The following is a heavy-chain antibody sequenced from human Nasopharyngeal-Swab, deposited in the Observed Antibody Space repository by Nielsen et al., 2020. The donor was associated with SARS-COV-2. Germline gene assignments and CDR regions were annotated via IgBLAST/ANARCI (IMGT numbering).Heavy chain of an antibody. V-gene: IGHV3-7*01. CDR3: ARDGQGAVDLDY. CDR2: IKQDGSAK. J-gene: IGHJ4*02. CDR1: GFTFSSYW. D-gene: IGHD6-19*01. Sequence: GGSLRLSCAASGFTFSSYWMSWVRQAPGQGLEWVANIKQDGSAKYYVDSVKGRFTMSRDDAKNTLYLQMNSLRTEDTAVYYCARDGQGAVDLDYWGQGSLVTVSS.